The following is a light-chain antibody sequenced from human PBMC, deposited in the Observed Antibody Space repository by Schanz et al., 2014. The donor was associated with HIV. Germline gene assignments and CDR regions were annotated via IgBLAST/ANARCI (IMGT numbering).Light chain of an antibody. CDR3: QQRSNLLT. CDR1: QTVSSN. V-gene: IGKV3-15*01. Sequence: EIVMTQSPATLSVSPGERATLSCRASQTVSSNLAWYQEKPGQAPRLLMYGVSTRATGIPARFSGSGSGTEFTLTISSLEPEDFAVYYCQQRSNLLTFGGGTKVEIK. CDR2: GVS. J-gene: IGKJ4*01.